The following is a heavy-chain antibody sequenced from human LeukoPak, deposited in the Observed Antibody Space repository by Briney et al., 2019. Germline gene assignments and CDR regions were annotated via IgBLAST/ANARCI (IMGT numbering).Heavy chain of an antibody. V-gene: IGHV5-51*01. Sequence: GESLKISCKGSGYSFTSYWIGWVRQMPGKGLEWMGIIYPGDSDTRYSPSFQGQVTISADKSISTAYLQWSSLKAPDTAMYYCAKIGSSGYYGYDAFDIWGQGTMVTVSS. CDR2: IYPGDSDT. CDR1: GYSFTSYW. D-gene: IGHD3-22*01. CDR3: AKIGSSGYYGYDAFDI. J-gene: IGHJ3*02.